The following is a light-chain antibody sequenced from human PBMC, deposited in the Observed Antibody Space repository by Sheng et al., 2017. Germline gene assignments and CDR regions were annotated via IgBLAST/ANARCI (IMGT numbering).Light chain of an antibody. CDR1: QDISSF. CDR3: LQVTGYPRT. J-gene: IGKJ4*01. CDR2: AAS. Sequence: IQVTQSPSSLSASVGDRVTITCRASQDISSFFSLYQQKPGKVPELLVYAASTLQPGVPSRFSGSGSGTHFTLTISGLRPEDVATYYCLQVTGYPRTFGGGTEGGD. V-gene: IGKV1-9*01.